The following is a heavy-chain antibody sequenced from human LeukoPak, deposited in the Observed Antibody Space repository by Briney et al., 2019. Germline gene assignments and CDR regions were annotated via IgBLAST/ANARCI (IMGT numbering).Heavy chain of an antibody. J-gene: IGHJ3*02. V-gene: IGHV3-7*01. D-gene: IGHD2-8*01. CDR3: ARGVNRAYDI. CDR1: GFSFRNSW. Sequence: GGSLRLSCAASGFSFRNSWMAWVRQAPGKGLEWVALTNEDESAKYYVDSVKGRFTISRDNAKNSLFLQMNSLRDGDTAMYYCARGVNRAYDIWGHGTMVSVSS. CDR2: TNEDESAK.